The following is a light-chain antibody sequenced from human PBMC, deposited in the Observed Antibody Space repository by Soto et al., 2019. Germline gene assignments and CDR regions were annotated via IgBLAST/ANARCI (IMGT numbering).Light chain of an antibody. CDR2: KVS. CDR3: IQDTKSPWR. J-gene: IGKJ1*01. CDR1: QSLVHNDGNTY. V-gene: IGKV2-24*01. Sequence: DIVMTQTPLSSPVTLGQAASISCRSSQSLVHNDGNTYLSWLQQRPGQPPRLLIYKVSDRSSGVTDRFSGSRPRTDFTLTIGRVEAQEVGVYYCIQDTKSPWRFGKGTKV.